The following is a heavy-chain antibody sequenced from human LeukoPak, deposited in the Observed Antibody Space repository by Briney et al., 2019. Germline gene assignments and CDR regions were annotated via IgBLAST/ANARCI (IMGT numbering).Heavy chain of an antibody. J-gene: IGHJ1*01. Sequence: SETLSLTCTVSGGSISSYYWTWIPKPPGNGLEWIGHIYYSGSTNAKPSLKSRGTISVDTSKKQFSLKLSSVTAADTAVYYCARVYYYDSSGYYPAEYFQHWGQGTLVTVSS. CDR2: IYYSGST. V-gene: IGHV4-59*01. D-gene: IGHD3-22*01. CDR3: ARVYYYDSSGYYPAEYFQH. CDR1: GGSISSYY.